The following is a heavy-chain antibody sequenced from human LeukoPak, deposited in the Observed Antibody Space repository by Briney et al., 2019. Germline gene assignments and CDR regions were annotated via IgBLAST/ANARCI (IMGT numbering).Heavy chain of an antibody. Sequence: SETLSLTCAVYGGSFSGYYWSWIRQPPGKGLDWIGEINHSGSTNYNPSLKSRVTISVDTSKNQFSLKLSSATAADTAVYYCARQAVAGTPYYFDYWGQGTLVTVSS. J-gene: IGHJ4*02. D-gene: IGHD6-19*01. CDR1: GGSFSGYY. CDR2: INHSGST. CDR3: ARQAVAGTPYYFDY. V-gene: IGHV4-34*01.